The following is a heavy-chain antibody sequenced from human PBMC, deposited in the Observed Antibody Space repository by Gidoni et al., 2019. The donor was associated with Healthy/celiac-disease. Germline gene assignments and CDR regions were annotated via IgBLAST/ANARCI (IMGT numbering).Heavy chain of an antibody. CDR2: IYYSGST. J-gene: IGHJ3*02. CDR3: ASSGSYSMFQDAFDI. V-gene: IGHV4-39*07. Sequence: QLQLQESGPGLVKPSETLSLTCTVSGGSISSNSYYWGWIRQPPGKGLEWIGSIYYSGSTYYNPSLKSRVTISVDTSKNQFSLKLSSVTAADTAVYYCASSGSYSMFQDAFDIWGQGTMVTVSA. CDR1: GGSISSNSYY. D-gene: IGHD1-26*01.